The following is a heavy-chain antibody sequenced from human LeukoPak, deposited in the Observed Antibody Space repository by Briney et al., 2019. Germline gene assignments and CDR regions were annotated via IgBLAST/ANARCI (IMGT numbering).Heavy chain of an antibody. J-gene: IGHJ6*02. V-gene: IGHV1-18*01. CDR3: ARDSGYENYYYYGVDV. CDR1: GYTFTSYG. Sequence: EASVKVSCKASGYTFTSYGISWVRQAPGQGLEWMGWISAYNGNTNYAQKLQGRVTMTTDTSTSTAYMELRSLRSDDTAVYYCARDSGYENYYYYGVDVWGQGTTVTVSS. CDR2: ISAYNGNT. D-gene: IGHD5-12*01.